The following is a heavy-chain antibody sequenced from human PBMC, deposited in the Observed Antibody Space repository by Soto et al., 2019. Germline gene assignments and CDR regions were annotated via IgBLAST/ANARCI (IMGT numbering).Heavy chain of an antibody. D-gene: IGHD6-13*01. CDR2: IYYSGST. V-gene: IGHV4-39*01. Sequence: SETLSLTRTVSGGNSSRRIFHWRWIRQPPGKGLEWIGSIYYSGSTYHSPSLKSRVTISVDTSKNQFSLKLSSVTAADTAVYYCARRERAAGTDWWFDPWGQGTLVTVS. CDR3: ARRERAAGTDWWFDP. CDR1: GGNSSRRIFH. J-gene: IGHJ5*02.